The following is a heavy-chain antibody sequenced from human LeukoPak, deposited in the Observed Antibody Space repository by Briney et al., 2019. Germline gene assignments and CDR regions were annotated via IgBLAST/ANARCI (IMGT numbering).Heavy chain of an antibody. V-gene: IGHV4-4*07. J-gene: IGHJ4*02. CDR3: ARAPGLMNCSGGSCYGDSSPLYYFDY. CDR1: GGSISSYY. D-gene: IGHD2-15*01. Sequence: PSETLSLTCTVSGGSISSYYWSWIRQPAGKGLEWIGRIYTSGSTNYNPSLKSRVTISVDTSKNQFSLKLSSVTAADTAVYYCARAPGLMNCSGGSCYGDSSPLYYFDYWGQGTLVTVSS. CDR2: IYTSGST.